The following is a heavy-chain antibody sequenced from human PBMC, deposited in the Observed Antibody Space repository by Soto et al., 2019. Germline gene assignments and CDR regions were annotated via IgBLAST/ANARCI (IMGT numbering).Heavy chain of an antibody. D-gene: IGHD3-16*02. J-gene: IGHJ4*02. CDR3: AKALGELSPESFDY. CDR1: GFTFSSYG. CDR2: SSYDGNNQ. V-gene: IGHV3-30*18. Sequence: ESGGGVVQPGRSLRLSCAASGFTFSSYGMHWVRQAPGKGMEWVAISSYDGNNQYYADSVKGRFTISRDNFKNTLYLQMNSLRAEDTAVYYCAKALGELSPESFDYWGQGILVTVSS.